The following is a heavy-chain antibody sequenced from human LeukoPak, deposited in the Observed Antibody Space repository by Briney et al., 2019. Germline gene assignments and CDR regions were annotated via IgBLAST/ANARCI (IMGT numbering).Heavy chain of an antibody. CDR1: GYSFTSYW. CDR2: IYPGDSDT. D-gene: IGHD2-2*02. CDR3: ARGGYCSSTGCYTHNWFDP. Sequence: GESLKISCQGSGYSFTSYWIGWVRQMPGKGLEWMGIIYPGDSDTRYSPSFQGQVTISADKSISTAYLQWSSLKASDTAMYYCARGGYCSSTGCYTHNWFDPWGQGTLVTVSS. J-gene: IGHJ5*02. V-gene: IGHV5-51*01.